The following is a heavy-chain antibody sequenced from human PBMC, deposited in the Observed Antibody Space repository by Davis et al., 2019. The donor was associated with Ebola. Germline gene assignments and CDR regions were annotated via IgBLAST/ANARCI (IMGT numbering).Heavy chain of an antibody. J-gene: IGHJ5*02. CDR1: GGSISSSSYY. CDR3: ARWVWGDGYNGNWFDP. D-gene: IGHD5-24*01. V-gene: IGHV4-39*07. Sequence: SETLSLTCTVSGGSISSSSYYWGWIRQPPGKGLEWIGSIYYSGSTYYNPSLKSRVTISVDKSKNQFSLKLSSVTAADTAVYYCARWVWGDGYNGNWFDPWGQGTLVTVSS. CDR2: IYYSGST.